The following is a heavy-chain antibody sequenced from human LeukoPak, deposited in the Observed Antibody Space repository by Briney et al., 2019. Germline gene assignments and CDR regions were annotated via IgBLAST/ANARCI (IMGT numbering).Heavy chain of an antibody. J-gene: IGHJ6*02. D-gene: IGHD2-2*01. CDR2: INPNSGGT. CDR1: GYTFTGYY. V-gene: IGHV1-2*02. CDR3: ARGMIDCSSTSCYFSVYYYYGMDV. Sequence: GASVKVSCKASGYTFTGYYMHWVRQAPGQGLEWMGWINPNSGGTNYAQKFQGRVTMTRDTSISTAYVELSRLRSDDTAVYYCARGMIDCSSTSCYFSVYYYYGMDVWGQGTTVTVSS.